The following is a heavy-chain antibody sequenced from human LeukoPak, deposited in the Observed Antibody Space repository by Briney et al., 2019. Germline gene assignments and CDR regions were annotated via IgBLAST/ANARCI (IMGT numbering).Heavy chain of an antibody. D-gene: IGHD6-13*01. Sequence: GGSLRLSCAASEFSVGSNYMTWVRQAPGKGLEWVSLIYSGGSTYYADSVKGRFTISRDNSKNTLYLQMNSLRAEDTAVYYCAKDLRGVAAAGTDYWGQGTLVTVSS. CDR2: IYSGGST. V-gene: IGHV3-66*01. CDR1: EFSVGSNY. J-gene: IGHJ4*02. CDR3: AKDLRGVAAAGTDY.